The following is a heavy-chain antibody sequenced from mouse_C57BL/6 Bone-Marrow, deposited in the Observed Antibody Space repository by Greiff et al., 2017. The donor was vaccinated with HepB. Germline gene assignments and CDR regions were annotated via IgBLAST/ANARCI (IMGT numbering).Heavy chain of an antibody. CDR1: GFNIKDDY. Sequence: EVQLQQSGAELVRPGASVKLSCTASGFNIKDDYMHWVKQRPEQGLEWIGWIDPENGDTEYASKFQGKATITADTSSNTAYLQLSSLATEDTAVYYALTGAWFAYWGQGTRVTVSA. J-gene: IGHJ3*01. CDR3: LTGAWFAY. CDR2: IDPENGDT. V-gene: IGHV14-4*01. D-gene: IGHD4-1*01.